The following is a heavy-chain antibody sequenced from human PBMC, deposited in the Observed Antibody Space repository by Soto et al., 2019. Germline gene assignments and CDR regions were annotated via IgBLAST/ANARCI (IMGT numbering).Heavy chain of an antibody. CDR2: GNTDESAR. J-gene: IGHJ4*02. V-gene: IGHV3-7*03. CDR3: GRENDQKFDF. CDR1: GFTFDNFW. Sequence: GSPRLHFQFPGFTFDNFWMSWVRHAPGTGQGLVWIGNTDESARHYVDSVQDRFIISRDNATNSLYLQMNSLRPEDTAVYYCGRENDQKFDFWGQGTLVTVSS.